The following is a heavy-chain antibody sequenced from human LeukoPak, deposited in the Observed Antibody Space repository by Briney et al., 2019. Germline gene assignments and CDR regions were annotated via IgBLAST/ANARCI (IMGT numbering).Heavy chain of an antibody. CDR1: GFTFSSYG. Sequence: GGSLRLSCAASGFTFSSYGMHWVRQAPGKGLEWVAVISYDGSNKYYADSVKGRSTISRDNSKNTLYLQMNSLRAEDTAVYYCAKYRQGIAEHFDYWGQGTLVTVSS. D-gene: IGHD6-13*01. V-gene: IGHV3-30*18. CDR3: AKYRQGIAEHFDY. J-gene: IGHJ4*02. CDR2: ISYDGSNK.